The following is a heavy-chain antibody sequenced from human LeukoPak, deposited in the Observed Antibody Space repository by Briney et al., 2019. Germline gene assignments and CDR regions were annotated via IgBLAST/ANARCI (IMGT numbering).Heavy chain of an antibody. V-gene: IGHV3-30*18. CDR2: ISYDGSNK. Sequence: GGSLRLSCAASGFTFSSYGMHWVRQAPGKGLEWVAVISYDGSNKYYADSVKGRFTISRDNSKNTLYLQMNSLRAEDTAVYYCAKEGRGYSYGYVTPDFDYWGQGTLVTVSS. J-gene: IGHJ4*02. D-gene: IGHD5-18*01. CDR1: GFTFSSYG. CDR3: AKEGRGYSYGYVTPDFDY.